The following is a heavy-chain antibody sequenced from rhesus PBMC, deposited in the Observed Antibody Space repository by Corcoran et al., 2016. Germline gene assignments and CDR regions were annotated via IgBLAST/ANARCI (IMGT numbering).Heavy chain of an antibody. V-gene: IGHV4-147*01. CDR2: IYGGCGST. CDR3: ARYRGQLGLFLY. Sequence: QVQLQESGPGLVKPSETLSLTCAVSGGSIRSNYWSWIRHSPGKGLGWIGYIYGGCGSTSYNPALKSRVTISTDTSKNQFSLKLSSVTAADTAVYYCARYRGQLGLFLYWGQGVLVTVSS. J-gene: IGHJ4*01. D-gene: IGHD6-25*01. CDR1: GGSIRSNY.